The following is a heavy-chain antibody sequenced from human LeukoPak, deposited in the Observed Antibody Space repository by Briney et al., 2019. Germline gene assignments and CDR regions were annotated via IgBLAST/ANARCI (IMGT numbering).Heavy chain of an antibody. CDR1: GGSISSGSYY. Sequence: SETLSLTCTVSGGSISSGSYYWSWIRQPAGQGLEYIGRMYTSGSTNYNPSLKSRVTISVDTSKNQFSLKLSSVTAADTAVYYCASIAVAGLGDNWFDPWGQGTLVTVSS. J-gene: IGHJ5*02. CDR3: ASIAVAGLGDNWFDP. D-gene: IGHD6-19*01. CDR2: MYTSGST. V-gene: IGHV4-61*02.